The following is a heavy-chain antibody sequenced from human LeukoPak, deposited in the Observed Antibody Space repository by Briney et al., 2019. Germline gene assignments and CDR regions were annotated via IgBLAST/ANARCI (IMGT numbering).Heavy chain of an antibody. D-gene: IGHD1-26*01. CDR2: ISSSSSYI. V-gene: IGHV3-21*01. Sequence: TGGSLRLSCAASGFTFSGSAMHWVRQASGKGLEWVSSISSSSSYIHSADSVRGRFTISGDNAKNSLFLQMNSLRAEDTAVYYCARGEWGDAFDIWGQGTMVTVFS. CDR3: ARGEWGDAFDI. J-gene: IGHJ3*02. CDR1: GFTFSGSA.